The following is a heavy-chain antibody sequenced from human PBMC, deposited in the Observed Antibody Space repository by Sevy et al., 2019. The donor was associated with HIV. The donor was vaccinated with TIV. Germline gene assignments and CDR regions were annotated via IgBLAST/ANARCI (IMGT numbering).Heavy chain of an antibody. D-gene: IGHD1-26*01. V-gene: IGHV3-15*01. J-gene: IGHJ4*01. Sequence: GGSLRLSCAASGFSFTNAWMSWVRQAPGKGLEWVGRIKSKTDGGTRDFAAPVKGRFAISRDDSKSTFYLQMDSLKTEDTGVYYCTAGVGTSDCDYWGQGILVTVS. CDR1: GFSFTNAW. CDR2: IKSKTDGGTR. CDR3: TAGVGTSDCDY.